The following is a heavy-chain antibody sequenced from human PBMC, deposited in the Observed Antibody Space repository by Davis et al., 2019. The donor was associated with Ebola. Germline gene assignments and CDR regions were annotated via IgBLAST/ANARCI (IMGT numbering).Heavy chain of an antibody. J-gene: IGHJ4*02. CDR3: ARREWIQGVMGDY. CDR2: IYHSGST. CDR1: GYSISSGYY. V-gene: IGHV4-38-2*01. Sequence: SETLSLTCGVSGYSISSGYYWGWIRQPPGKGLEWIGIIYHSGSTYYNPSLKSRVTISVDTSKNQFSLKLSSVTAADTAVYYCARREWIQGVMGDYWGQGTLVTVSS. D-gene: IGHD3-10*01.